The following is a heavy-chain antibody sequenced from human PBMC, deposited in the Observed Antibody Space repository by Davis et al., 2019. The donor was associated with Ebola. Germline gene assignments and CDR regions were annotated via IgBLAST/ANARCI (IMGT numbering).Heavy chain of an antibody. V-gene: IGHV1-2*02. CDR3: ARGNYGGNSGGDY. D-gene: IGHD4-23*01. J-gene: IGHJ4*02. CDR1: GYTFTGYY. CDR2: INPNSGGT. Sequence: ASVKVSCKAPGYTFTGYYMHWVRQAPGQGLEWMGWINPNSGGTNYAQKFQGRVTMTRDTSISTAYMELSSLRSEDTAVYYCARGNYGGNSGGDYWGQGTLVTGSS.